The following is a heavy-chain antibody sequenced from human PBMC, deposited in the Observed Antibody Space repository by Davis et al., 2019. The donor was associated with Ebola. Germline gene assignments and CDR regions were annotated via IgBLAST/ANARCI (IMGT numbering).Heavy chain of an antibody. CDR2: MNPNSGNT. Sequence: ASVKVSCKASGYTFTSYDINWVRQATGQGLEWMGWMNPNSGNTGYAQKFQGRVTMTRNTSISTAYMELSSLRSDDTAVYYCAREMRDIVATKFDYWGQGTLVTVSS. J-gene: IGHJ4*02. D-gene: IGHD5-12*01. CDR3: AREMRDIVATKFDY. V-gene: IGHV1-8*01. CDR1: GYTFTSYD.